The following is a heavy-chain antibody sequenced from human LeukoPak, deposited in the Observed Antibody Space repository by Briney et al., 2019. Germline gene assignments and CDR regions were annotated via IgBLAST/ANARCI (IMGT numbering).Heavy chain of an antibody. Sequence: GGSLRLSCAASGFSVSSNYFSWVRQAPGKGLEWVSVMYADGTAHYAAAVQGRFIVSKDNSKNTLYLQMNGLRVEDTAVYYCASNRPESIAARMFDYWGQGTLVTVSS. CDR3: ASNRPESIAARMFDY. V-gene: IGHV3-66*01. J-gene: IGHJ4*02. CDR2: MYADGTA. D-gene: IGHD6-6*01. CDR1: GFSVSSNY.